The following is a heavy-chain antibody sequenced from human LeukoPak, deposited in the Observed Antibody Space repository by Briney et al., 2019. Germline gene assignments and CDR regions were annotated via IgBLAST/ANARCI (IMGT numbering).Heavy chain of an antibody. J-gene: IGHJ4*02. D-gene: IGHD2-2*01. V-gene: IGHV1-2*02. CDR1: EDTFTDYY. Sequence: ASMKVSCKASEDTFTDYYIHWVRQAPGQGLEWMGWINPNSGFTNYAQKFQGRVTMTRDTSISTAYMELSRLRSDDTAVYYCARLADCSSSSCRSFDYWGQGTLVTVSS. CDR2: INPNSGFT. CDR3: ARLADCSSSSCRSFDY.